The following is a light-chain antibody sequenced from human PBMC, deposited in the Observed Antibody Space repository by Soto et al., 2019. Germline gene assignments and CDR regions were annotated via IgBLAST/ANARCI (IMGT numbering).Light chain of an antibody. CDR1: QSVSSY. Sequence: EIVLTQSPATLSLSPGERATLSCRASQSVSSYLAWSQQKPGQAPRLLIYDASNRATGTPARFSGRGPGTDFTLTISTLEPEDFGVSYCQQRSNWLSLTFGGGTKGEIK. J-gene: IGKJ4*01. CDR2: DAS. V-gene: IGKV3-11*01. CDR3: QQRSNWLSLT.